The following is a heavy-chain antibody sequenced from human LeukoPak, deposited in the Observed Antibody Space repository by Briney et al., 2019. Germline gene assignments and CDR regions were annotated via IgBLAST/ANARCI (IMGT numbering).Heavy chain of an antibody. CDR1: GYTFTNHG. D-gene: IGHD3-3*01. Sequence: ASVKVSCKSSGYTFTNHGSSWMRQAPGQGLEWMGWISVKDGHTDYAQNYQGRVTMTTDTSTSTAYMELRSLRSDDTALYYFARESYYDFGSGSRDYWGQGTLVTVSS. J-gene: IGHJ4*02. CDR3: ARESYYDFGSGSRDY. CDR2: ISVKDGHT. V-gene: IGHV1-18*01.